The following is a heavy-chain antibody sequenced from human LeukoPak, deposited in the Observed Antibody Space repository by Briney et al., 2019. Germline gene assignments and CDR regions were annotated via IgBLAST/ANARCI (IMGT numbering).Heavy chain of an antibody. J-gene: IGHJ4*02. Sequence: QSGGSLRLSCAASGFTFSSYAMHWVRQAPGKGLEYVSAISSNGGSTYYANSVKGRFTISRDNSKNTLYLQMGSLRAEDMAVYYCARDPASDTAMPSFDYWGQGTLVTVSS. CDR3: ARDPASDTAMPSFDY. CDR2: ISSNGGST. CDR1: GFTFSSYA. D-gene: IGHD5-18*01. V-gene: IGHV3-64*01.